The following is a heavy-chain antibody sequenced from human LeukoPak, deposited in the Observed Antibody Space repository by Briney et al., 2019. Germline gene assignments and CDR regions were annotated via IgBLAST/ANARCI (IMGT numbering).Heavy chain of an antibody. D-gene: IGHD1-26*01. Sequence: PGGSRRLSCAASGFTFSSYAMSWVRQAPGKGLEWVSGISGSGVSTCYADSVEGRLTISRDNSKNTLYLQMNSLRVEDTAVYYCATHSGSFRYYFDYWGQGTLVTVSS. V-gene: IGHV3-23*01. CDR3: ATHSGSFRYYFDY. J-gene: IGHJ4*02. CDR1: GFTFSSYA. CDR2: ISGSGVST.